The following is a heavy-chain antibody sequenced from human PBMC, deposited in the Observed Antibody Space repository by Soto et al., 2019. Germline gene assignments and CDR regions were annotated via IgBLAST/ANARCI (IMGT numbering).Heavy chain of an antibody. V-gene: IGHV3-74*01. CDR3: VRDDSFRDSIAP. Sequence: GGSLRLSCAASGFTFSSDWMHWVRQAPGKGLVWVSRINTDGSGTTYADSVKGRFTISRDDSRKTLYLEMNSLRVDDTGVYYCVRDDSFRDSIAPWGQGTLVTASS. D-gene: IGHD3-22*01. CDR1: GFTFSSDW. J-gene: IGHJ5*02. CDR2: INTDGSGT.